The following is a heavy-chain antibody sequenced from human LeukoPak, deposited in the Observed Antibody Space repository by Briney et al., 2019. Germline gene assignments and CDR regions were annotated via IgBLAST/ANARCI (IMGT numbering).Heavy chain of an antibody. V-gene: IGHV4-39*02. J-gene: IGHJ4*02. CDR3: TILSDY. D-gene: IGHD2-15*01. CDR1: GGAISNDHYY. Sequence: SETLSLTCTVSGGAISNDHYYLGWLRQPPGTGLEGIASFKYSGTTYYNPPLNRRDSLSVDASKTHLAPVLHPVTPGDRAVFFCTILSDYWGQGILVTVSS. CDR2: FKYSGTT.